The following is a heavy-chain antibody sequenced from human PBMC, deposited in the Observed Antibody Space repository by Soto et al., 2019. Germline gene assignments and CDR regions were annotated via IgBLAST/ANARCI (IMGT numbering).Heavy chain of an antibody. CDR1: GFTFTNYG. J-gene: IGHJ3*02. CDR2: VSYDGGDK. Sequence: QVQLVESGGGVVQPGGSLRLSCTASGFTFTNYGIHWVRQAPGKGLEWVALVSYDGGDKNYADSVNGRFTISRDNSRNTVDLQMNSLRAEDTAVYFCAKKSYGDDAFDNWGQGTMVTVSS. V-gene: IGHV3-30*18. D-gene: IGHD4-17*01. CDR3: AKKSYGDDAFDN.